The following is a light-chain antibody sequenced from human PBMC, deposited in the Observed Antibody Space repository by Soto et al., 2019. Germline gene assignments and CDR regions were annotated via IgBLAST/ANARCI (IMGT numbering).Light chain of an antibody. V-gene: IGLV4-69*01. CDR2: LNSDGSH. CDR1: SGHSSYA. J-gene: IGLJ3*02. CDR3: QTWGTGIWV. Sequence: QSVLTQSPSASASLGASVKLTCTLSSGHSSYAIAWHQQQPEKGPRYLMKLNSDGSHSKGDGIPDRFSGSSSGAERYLTISGLQSEDEADYYCQTWGTGIWVFGGGTKVTVL.